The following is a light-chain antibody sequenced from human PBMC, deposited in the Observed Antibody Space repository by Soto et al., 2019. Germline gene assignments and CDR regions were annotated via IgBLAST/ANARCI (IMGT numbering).Light chain of an antibody. J-gene: IGKJ1*01. Sequence: EIVMTQSPATLSVSPGERATLSCRASQSVSNNLAWYQKKPGQAPRLLIYGASTRATGIPARFSGSGSGTEITLTISSLQSADFAVYYCQQYNNWWTFGQGTRVDIK. CDR1: QSVSNN. CDR3: QQYNNWWT. V-gene: IGKV3-15*01. CDR2: GAS.